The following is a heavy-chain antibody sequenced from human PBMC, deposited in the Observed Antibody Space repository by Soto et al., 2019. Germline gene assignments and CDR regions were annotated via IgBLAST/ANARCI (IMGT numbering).Heavy chain of an antibody. CDR1: GYTLTELS. Sequence: ASVKVSCKVSGYTLTELSMHWVRQAPGKGLEWMGGFDPEDGETIYAQKFQGRVTMTEDTSTDTAYMELSSLRSEDTAVYYCATDQHYDILGNTDAFDIWGQGTMVTVSS. CDR3: ATDQHYDILGNTDAFDI. D-gene: IGHD3-9*01. CDR2: FDPEDGET. J-gene: IGHJ3*02. V-gene: IGHV1-24*01.